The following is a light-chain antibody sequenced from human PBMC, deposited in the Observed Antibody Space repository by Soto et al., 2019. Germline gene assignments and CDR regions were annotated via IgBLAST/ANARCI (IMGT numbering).Light chain of an antibody. J-gene: IGKJ4*01. CDR3: QQNNKWPPVT. Sequence: EVGMTQSPATVSVSPGEGVTLSCRASQTISNDLAWYQQKPGQAPSLLIYGASTRANGVPARFSGGGSVTEFTLTISSLQSEDFAFYYCQQNNKWPPVTFGGGTKVEIK. V-gene: IGKV3-15*01. CDR1: QTISND. CDR2: GAS.